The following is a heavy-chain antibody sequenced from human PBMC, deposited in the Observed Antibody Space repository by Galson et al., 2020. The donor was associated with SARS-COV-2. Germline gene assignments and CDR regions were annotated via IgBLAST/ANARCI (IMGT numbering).Heavy chain of an antibody. CDR2: INYSGST. CDR1: GGSISSYY. Sequence: SETLSPTCTASGGSISSYYWRWIRQPPGKGLEWIGYINYSGSTNYNPSLKTRVTISVDTSKNQLSLNLSSVTAADTAVYYCARGFDPWCQGTLVTVAS. CDR3: ARGFDP. V-gene: IGHV4-59*13. J-gene: IGHJ5*02.